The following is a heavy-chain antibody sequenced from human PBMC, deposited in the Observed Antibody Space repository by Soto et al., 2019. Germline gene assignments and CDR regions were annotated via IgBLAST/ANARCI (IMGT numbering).Heavy chain of an antibody. D-gene: IGHD3-9*01. V-gene: IGHV4-30-4*01. Sequence: SETLSLTCTVSGGSIRSGNHCWSCFRQPPGKGLECLGYIYYSGRTYYSPSLTRRVTISLDTSQNQPSLKMNSVTAEDKAVYYCASVDILTVYGCMEVWDQGTTVT. J-gene: IGHJ6*02. CDR1: GGSIRSGNHC. CDR2: IYYSGRT. CDR3: ASVDILTVYGCMEV.